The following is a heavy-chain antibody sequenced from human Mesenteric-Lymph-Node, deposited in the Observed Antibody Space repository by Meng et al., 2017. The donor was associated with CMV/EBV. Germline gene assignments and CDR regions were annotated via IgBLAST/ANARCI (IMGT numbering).Heavy chain of an antibody. CDR2: IYSGGTT. D-gene: IGHD1-26*01. CDR3: ARDLWDTMDV. V-gene: IGHV3-53*01. Sequence: GGSLRLSCAASGLTVSSNYMSWVRQAPGKGLEWVSVIYSGGTTFYADSVKGRFTMSRDDSKNTLYLQMNSLRAEDTAVYYCARDLWDTMDVWGQGTTVTVSS. J-gene: IGHJ6*02. CDR1: GLTVSSNY.